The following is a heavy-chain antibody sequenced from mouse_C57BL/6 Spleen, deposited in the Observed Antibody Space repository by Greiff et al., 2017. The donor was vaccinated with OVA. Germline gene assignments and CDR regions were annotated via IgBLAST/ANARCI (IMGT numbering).Heavy chain of an antibody. CDR3: ARRGYSGTPYYCDD. CDR2: IDPSDSYT. D-gene: IGHD1-1*01. Sequence: QVQLQQPGAELVMPGASVKLSCKASGYTFTSYWMHWVKQRPGQGLEWIGEIDPSDSYTNYNQKLKGKSTLTVDKSSRTAYMQLVSLTSEDAAVYSWARRGYSGTPYYCDDWGAGTTLTVSS. J-gene: IGHJ2*01. CDR1: GYTFTSYW. V-gene: IGHV1-69*01.